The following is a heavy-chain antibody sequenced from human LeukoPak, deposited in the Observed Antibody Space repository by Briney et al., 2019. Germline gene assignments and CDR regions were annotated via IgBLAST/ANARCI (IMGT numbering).Heavy chain of an antibody. CDR2: IRSKAYGGTT. CDR3: TRSGSYYYYYYMDV. Sequence: GGSLRLSCTASGFTFGDYAMSWFRQAPGKGLEWVGFIRSKAYGGTTEYAASVKGRFTISRDDSKSIAYLQMNSLKTEDTAVYYCTRSGSYYYYYYMDVWGKGTTDTVSS. J-gene: IGHJ6*03. V-gene: IGHV3-49*03. D-gene: IGHD1-26*01. CDR1: GFTFGDYA.